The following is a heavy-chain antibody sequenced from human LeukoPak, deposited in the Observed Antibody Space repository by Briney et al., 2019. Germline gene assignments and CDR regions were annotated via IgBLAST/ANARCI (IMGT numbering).Heavy chain of an antibody. CDR1: GYTFTSYA. CDR3: ARSLRRGSGSYLDY. J-gene: IGHJ4*02. D-gene: IGHD3-10*01. Sequence: SVKVSCKASGYTFTSYAISWVRQAPGQGLEWMGGIIPIFGTANYAQKFQGRVTITTDESTSTAYMELSSLRSEDTAVYYCARSLRRGSGSYLDYWGQGTLVTVSS. CDR2: IIPIFGTA. V-gene: IGHV1-69*05.